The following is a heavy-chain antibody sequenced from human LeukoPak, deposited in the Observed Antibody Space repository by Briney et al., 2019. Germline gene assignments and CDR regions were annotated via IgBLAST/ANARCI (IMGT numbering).Heavy chain of an antibody. CDR1: GYTFTSYG. V-gene: IGHV1-18*01. Sequence: GPSVKLSCTASGYTFTSYGISWVRHAPGQGHEWMGWISAYNGNTNYAQKLQGRVTMTTDTSTSTAYMELRSLRSDDTAVYYCASGPGIVGATALDYWGQGTLVTVAS. D-gene: IGHD1-26*01. J-gene: IGHJ4*02. CDR3: ASGPGIVGATALDY. CDR2: ISAYNGNT.